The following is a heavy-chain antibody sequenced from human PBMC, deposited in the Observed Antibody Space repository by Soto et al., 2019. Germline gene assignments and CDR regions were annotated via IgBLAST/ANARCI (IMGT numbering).Heavy chain of an antibody. CDR2: ISAHNGNT. CDR3: ARGRYGDY. D-gene: IGHD1-1*01. J-gene: IGHJ4*02. V-gene: IGHV1-18*01. Sequence: QVHLVQSGAEVKKPGASVKVSCKGSGYTFTSYGITWVRQAPGQGLEWMGWISAHNGNTDYAQKLQGRVTVTRDTXTXTAYMELRSLRSDDTAVYYCARGRYGDYWGQGALVTVSS. CDR1: GYTFTSYG.